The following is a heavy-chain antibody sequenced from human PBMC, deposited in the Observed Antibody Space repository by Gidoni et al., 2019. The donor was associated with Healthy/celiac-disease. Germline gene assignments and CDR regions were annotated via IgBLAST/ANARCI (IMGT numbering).Heavy chain of an antibody. Sequence: EVQLVESGGGLVQPGGSLRLSCAASGFTFSSYSMNWVRQAPGKGLEWVSYISSSSSTIYYADSVKGRFTISRDNAKNSLYLQMNSLRAEDTAVYYCARLLWFRELLENWFDPWGQGTLVTVSS. CDR3: ARLLWFRELLENWFDP. V-gene: IGHV3-48*01. D-gene: IGHD3-10*01. CDR1: GFTFSSYS. J-gene: IGHJ5*02. CDR2: ISSSSSTI.